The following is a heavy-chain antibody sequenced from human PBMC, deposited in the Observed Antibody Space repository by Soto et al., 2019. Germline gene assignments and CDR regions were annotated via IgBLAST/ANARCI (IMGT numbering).Heavy chain of an antibody. CDR2: IYYSGST. D-gene: IGHD3-22*01. V-gene: IGHV4-30-4*01. CDR1: GGSISSGDYY. J-gene: IGHJ4*02. CDR3: ARVPFYDSSGRSYFFDY. Sequence: PSETLSLTCTVSGGSISSGDYYWSWIRQPPXKGLECIGYIYYSGSTYYNPSLKSLVTISVDTSKNQFSLKLSSVTAADTAVCYCARVPFYDSSGRSYFFDYWGQGTLVTVSS.